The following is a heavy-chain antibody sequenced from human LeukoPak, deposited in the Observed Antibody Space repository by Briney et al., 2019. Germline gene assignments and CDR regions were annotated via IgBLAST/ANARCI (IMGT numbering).Heavy chain of an antibody. D-gene: IGHD6-19*01. V-gene: IGHV4-59*08. CDR2: IYYSGST. CDR3: ARQQWLAELDY. Sequence: SQTLSLTCTVSGGSISSYYWSWIRQPPGKGLEWIGYIYYSGSTNYNPSLKSRVTISVDTSKNQFSLKLSSVTAADTAVYYCARQQWLAELDYWGQGTLVTVSS. CDR1: GGSISSYY. J-gene: IGHJ4*02.